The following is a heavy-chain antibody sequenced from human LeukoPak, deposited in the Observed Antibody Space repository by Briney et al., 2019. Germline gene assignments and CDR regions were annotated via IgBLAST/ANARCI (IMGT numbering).Heavy chain of an antibody. V-gene: IGHV1-18*01. J-gene: IGHJ4*02. CDR2: ISAYNGNT. Sequence: GASVKVSCKASGYTFTSYGISWVRQAPGQGLEWMGWISAYNGNTNYAQRLQGRVTMTTDTSTSTAYMELRSLRSDDTAVYYCASSGAGYCSSSSCYPFDYWGQGTLVTVSS. CDR1: GYTFTSYG. CDR3: ASSGAGYCSSSSCYPFDY. D-gene: IGHD2-2*01.